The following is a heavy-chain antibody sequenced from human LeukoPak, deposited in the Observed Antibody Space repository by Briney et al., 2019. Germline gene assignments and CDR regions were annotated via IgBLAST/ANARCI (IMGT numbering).Heavy chain of an antibody. CDR2: ISGSGGKT. J-gene: IGHJ4*02. D-gene: IGHD4-17*01. Sequence: PGGSLRLSCSASGFAFSGFAMGWVRQAPGKGLEWVASISGSGGKTYCADSVEGRFTISRDNSKNTLYLQMNSQRAEDTALYYCARGRGGDYVPSRFDYWGQGTLVTVSS. CDR3: ARGRGGDYVPSRFDY. V-gene: IGHV3-23*01. CDR1: GFAFSGFA.